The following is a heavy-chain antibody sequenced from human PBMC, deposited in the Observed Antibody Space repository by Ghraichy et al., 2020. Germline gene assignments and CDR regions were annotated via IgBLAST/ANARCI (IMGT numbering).Heavy chain of an antibody. V-gene: IGHV3-23*01. Sequence: GGSLRLSCAASGFTFSSYAMTWVRQAPGKGLEWVSAISGRSDRAFYADSVKGRFTISRDHSKTTLYLQIASLRADDTAIYYCAKELGDYCNGLGGNWGQGTLVTVSS. CDR2: ISGRSDRA. CDR1: GFTFSSYA. J-gene: IGHJ4*02. CDR3: AKELGDYCNGLGGN. D-gene: IGHD2/OR15-2a*01.